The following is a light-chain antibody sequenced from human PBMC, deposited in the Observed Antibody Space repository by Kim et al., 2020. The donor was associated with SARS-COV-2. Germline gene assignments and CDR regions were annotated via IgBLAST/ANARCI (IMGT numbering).Light chain of an antibody. CDR3: QQYGSSRGT. CDR2: GIS. V-gene: IGKV3-20*01. Sequence: LSPGESATLSCRASQTVSRNYFAWYQQRPGQAPRLLIYGISRRATDIPDRFSGSGSGTDFTLTISRLEPEDSAVYYCQQYGSSRGTFGQGTKLEI. CDR1: QTVSRNY. J-gene: IGKJ2*01.